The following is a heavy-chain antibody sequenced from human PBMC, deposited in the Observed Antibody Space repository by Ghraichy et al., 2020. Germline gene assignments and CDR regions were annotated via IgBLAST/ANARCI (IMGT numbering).Heavy chain of an antibody. CDR2: IYYSGST. CDR3: ARHGGVTTPLYYYYYMDV. Sequence: SETLSLTCTVSGGSISSSSYYWGWIRQPPGKGLEWIGSIYYSGSTYYNPSLKSRVTISVDTSKNQFSLKLSSVTAADTAVYYCARHGGVTTPLYYYYYMDVWGKGTTVTVSS. CDR1: GGSISSSSYY. D-gene: IGHD4-17*01. V-gene: IGHV4-39*01. J-gene: IGHJ6*03.